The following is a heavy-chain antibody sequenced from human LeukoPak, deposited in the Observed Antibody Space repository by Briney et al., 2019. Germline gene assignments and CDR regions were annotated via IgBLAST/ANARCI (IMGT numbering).Heavy chain of an antibody. CDR3: ARAYDSSDAFDI. Sequence: ASVKVSCKASGGTFSSYAISWVRQAPGQGLEWMGRIIPIFGTANYAQKFQGRVTNTADKSTSTAYMELSSLRSEDTAVYYCARAYDSSDAFDIWGQGTMVTVSS. CDR1: GGTFSSYA. V-gene: IGHV1-69*06. CDR2: IIPIFGTA. J-gene: IGHJ3*02. D-gene: IGHD3-22*01.